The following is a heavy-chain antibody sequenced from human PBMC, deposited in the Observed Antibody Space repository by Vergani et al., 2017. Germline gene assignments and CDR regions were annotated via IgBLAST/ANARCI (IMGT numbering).Heavy chain of an antibody. D-gene: IGHD2-2*02. V-gene: IGHV3-49*04. CDR1: GFSFGDYA. Sequence: EVQLVESGGGLVPPGRSLRLSCAASGFSFGDYAMTWVRQAPGKGLEWVAFIRTQAYGGTTEYAASVKGRFTISRDIAKNTLYLQVRSLRLEDTGVYHCVRDRGLCAGGRCYTEAWDYWGQGTPVTVSS. CDR2: IRTQAYGGTT. CDR3: VRDRGLCAGGRCYTEAWDY. J-gene: IGHJ4*02.